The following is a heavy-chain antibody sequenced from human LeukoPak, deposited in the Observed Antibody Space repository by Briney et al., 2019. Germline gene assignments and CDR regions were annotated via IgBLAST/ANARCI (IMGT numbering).Heavy chain of an antibody. Sequence: VASVTVSCKASGYTFIGYYIHWVRQAPGQGLEWMGWINPTSRNTNSAPRFQGRISLTSDTSISTAYMELTNLTSDDTAIFYCARWGGYFSDWGQGTLVSVSS. CDR3: ARWGGYFSD. V-gene: IGHV1-2*02. CDR1: GYTFIGYY. CDR2: INPTSRNT. J-gene: IGHJ4*02. D-gene: IGHD3-3*01.